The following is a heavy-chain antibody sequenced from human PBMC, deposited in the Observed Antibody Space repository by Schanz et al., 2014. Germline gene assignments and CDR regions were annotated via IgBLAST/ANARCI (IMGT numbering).Heavy chain of an antibody. CDR1: GGTFNSYT. Sequence: QVQLVQSGAEVKKPGSSMKVSCKASGGTFNSYTINWVRQAPGQGLEWMGRIIPILGIANYAQKFQGRVTITADRSTSTANMELSSLRSEDTAVYYCARGYGDYRTDFWGQGTLVTVSS. J-gene: IGHJ4*02. V-gene: IGHV1-69*02. CDR3: ARGYGDYRTDF. CDR2: IIPILGIA. D-gene: IGHD4-17*01.